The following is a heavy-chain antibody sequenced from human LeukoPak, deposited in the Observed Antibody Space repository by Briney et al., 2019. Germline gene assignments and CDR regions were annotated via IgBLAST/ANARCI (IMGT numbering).Heavy chain of an antibody. V-gene: IGHV4-59*11. CDR2: IYYSGST. CDR1: GGSISSHY. D-gene: IGHD3-10*01. CDR3: ARANLWFGTRTAGYFDY. J-gene: IGHJ4*02. Sequence: PSETLSLTCTVSGGSISSHYWSWIRQPPGKGLEWIGYIYYSGSTNYNPSLKSRVTISVDTSKNQFSLKLSSVTAADTAVYYCARANLWFGTRTAGYFDYWGQGTLVTVSS.